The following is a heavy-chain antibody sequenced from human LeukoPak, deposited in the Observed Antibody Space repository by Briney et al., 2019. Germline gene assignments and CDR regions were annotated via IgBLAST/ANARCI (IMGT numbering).Heavy chain of an antibody. CDR3: ARHRGSDYGMASDY. V-gene: IGHV4-39*01. CDR1: GGSISSSSHY. CDR2: ISYSGST. J-gene: IGHJ4*02. Sequence: SETLSLTCTVSGGSISSSSHYWGWIRQPPGKGLEWIGSISYSGSTNYNPSLKSRVTISVDTSKNQFSLKLSSVTAADTAVYYCARHRGSDYGMASDYWGQGTLVTVSS. D-gene: IGHD4-17*01.